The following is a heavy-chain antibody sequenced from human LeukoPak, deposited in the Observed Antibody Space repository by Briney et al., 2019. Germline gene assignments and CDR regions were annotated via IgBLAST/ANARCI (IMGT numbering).Heavy chain of an antibody. CDR1: GVSFSGYY. D-gene: IGHD3-10*01. CDR2: INHSGST. V-gene: IGHV4-34*01. J-gene: IGHJ3*02. CDR3: ARGRGGFTMVRGVMGPFAFDI. Sequence: SETLSLTCAVYGVSFSGYYWSWLRQPPGKGLEWVGEINHSGSTNYNPSLKSRVTISVDTSKNQFSLKLSSVTAADTAVYYCARGRGGFTMVRGVMGPFAFDIWGQGTMVTVSS.